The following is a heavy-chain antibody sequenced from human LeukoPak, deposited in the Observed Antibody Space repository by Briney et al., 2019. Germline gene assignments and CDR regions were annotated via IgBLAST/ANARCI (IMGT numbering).Heavy chain of an antibody. CDR1: GYTFTSYD. CDR3: ASTYYYDSSGYYSYDY. CDR2: MNPNSGNT. D-gene: IGHD3-22*01. V-gene: IGHV1-8*01. J-gene: IGHJ4*02. Sequence: ASVKVSCKASGYTFTSYDINWVRQATGQGLEWMRWMNPNSGNTGYAQKFQGRVTMTRNTSISTAYMELSSLRSEDTAVYYCASTYYYDSSGYYSYDYWGQGTLVTVSS.